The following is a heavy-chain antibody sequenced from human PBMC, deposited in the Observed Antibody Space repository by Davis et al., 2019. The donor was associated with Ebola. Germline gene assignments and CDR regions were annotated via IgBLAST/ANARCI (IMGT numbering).Heavy chain of an antibody. Sequence: GGSLRLSCAASGFTFSSYAMSWVRQAPGKGLEWVSAISGSGGSTYYADSVKGRFTISRDNAKNTLYLQMNSLRAEDTAVYYCARSATVSTGRFDYWGQGTLVTVSS. CDR2: ISGSGGST. D-gene: IGHD2-8*02. CDR3: ARSATVSTGRFDY. CDR1: GFTFSSYA. J-gene: IGHJ4*02. V-gene: IGHV3-23*01.